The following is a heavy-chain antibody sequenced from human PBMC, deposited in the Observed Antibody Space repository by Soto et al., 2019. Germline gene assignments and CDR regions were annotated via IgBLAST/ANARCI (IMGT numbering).Heavy chain of an antibody. CDR2: ISSSSSTI. CDR1: GFTFSSYA. V-gene: IGHV3-48*01. Sequence: GGSLRLSCAASGFTFSSYAMHWVRQAPGKVLELVSFISSSSSTIYYADSVKGRFTISRDNAKNSLYLQMNSLRAEDTAVYYCAREGALLNWFDPWGQGTLVTVSS. J-gene: IGHJ5*02. CDR3: AREGALLNWFDP. D-gene: IGHD2-21*01.